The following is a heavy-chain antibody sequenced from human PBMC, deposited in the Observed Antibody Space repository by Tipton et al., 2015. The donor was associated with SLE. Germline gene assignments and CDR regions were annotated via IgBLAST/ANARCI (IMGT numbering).Heavy chain of an antibody. V-gene: IGHV3-23*01. CDR1: GFTFSSYG. CDR2: ISGSGGRS. D-gene: IGHD1/OR15-1a*01. Sequence: SLRLSCAASGFTFSSYGMSWVRQAPGKGLEWVSGISGSGGRSYYADSVKGRFSISRDITKNTVSLQMDNLGAGDTAVYYCARFRGTTDYFDYWGQGALVTVSS. J-gene: IGHJ4*02. CDR3: ARFRGTTDYFDY.